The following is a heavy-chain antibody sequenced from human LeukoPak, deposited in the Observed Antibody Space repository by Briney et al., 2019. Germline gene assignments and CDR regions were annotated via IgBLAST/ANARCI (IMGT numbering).Heavy chain of an antibody. D-gene: IGHD5-18*01. CDR3: AKELSGYSYVYDC. CDR2: INPNGGRA. V-gene: IGHV1-46*01. Sequence: GASVKVSCKASGYTFTRYYFHWVRQAPGQGLEWLGIINPNGGRATYAQKFRGRVTMTTDTSTSTVYMELSSLRSEDTAVYYCAKELSGYSYVYDCWGQGTLVTVSS. J-gene: IGHJ4*02. CDR1: GYTFTRYY.